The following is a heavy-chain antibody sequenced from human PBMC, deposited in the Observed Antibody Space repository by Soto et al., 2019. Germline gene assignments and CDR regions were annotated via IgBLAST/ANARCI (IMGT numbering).Heavy chain of an antibody. Sequence: QVKLQESGPGLVRPSETLSLNCTVSGGSISRYYWSWIRQAPGKGLEWIGYVYDSGSTKYSPSRKSRVTMSVDRSKNEFFQELDSVSAADTAVYYCARSLRGGLPTVTPHVYWGQGAVVTVSS. CDR3: ARSLRGGLPTVTPHVY. CDR2: VYDSGST. J-gene: IGHJ4*02. V-gene: IGHV4-59*01. CDR1: GGSISRYY. D-gene: IGHD4-17*01.